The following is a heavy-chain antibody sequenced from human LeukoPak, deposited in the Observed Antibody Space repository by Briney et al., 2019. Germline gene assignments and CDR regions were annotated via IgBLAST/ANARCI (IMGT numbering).Heavy chain of an antibody. V-gene: IGHV3-30*02. D-gene: IGHD3-10*02. CDR1: GFTFSTYG. CDR3: AELGITMIGGV. J-gene: IGHJ6*04. Sequence: GGSLRLSCAASGFTFSTYGMHWVRQAPGKGLEWVAFIRYDESNKYYADSVKGRFTISRDNAKNSLYLQMNSLRAEDTAVYYCAELGITMIGGVWGKGTTVTISS. CDR2: IRYDESNK.